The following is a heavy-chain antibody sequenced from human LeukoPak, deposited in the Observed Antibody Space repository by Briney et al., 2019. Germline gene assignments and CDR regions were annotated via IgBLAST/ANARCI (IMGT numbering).Heavy chain of an antibody. CDR1: GASLSAYY. V-gene: IGHV4-59*01. CDR3: VQVRLAGLFDP. D-gene: IGHD3-3*02. Sequence: SETLSLTCTVSGASLSAYYWTWIRQPPGKRLEWLGYIHYSGSTNYNPSLNSRVTMSLDASKNQFSLKLSSVSAADTAVYYCVQVRLAGLFDPWGQGTLVTVSS. J-gene: IGHJ5*02. CDR2: IHYSGST.